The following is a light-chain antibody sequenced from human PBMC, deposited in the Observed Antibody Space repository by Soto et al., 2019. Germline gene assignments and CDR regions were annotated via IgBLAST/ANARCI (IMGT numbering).Light chain of an antibody. V-gene: IGKV3-20*01. Sequence: EMMLTQSPGTLSLSPGERATLSCRASQTLSNSFIAWYQQKPGQAPRLLIYDTSSRATGVPDRYSASGSGTDFTLTISRLEPEDFAVFFCQQYGTSEIIFGQGTRLEIK. J-gene: IGKJ5*01. CDR3: QQYGTSEII. CDR1: QTLSNSF. CDR2: DTS.